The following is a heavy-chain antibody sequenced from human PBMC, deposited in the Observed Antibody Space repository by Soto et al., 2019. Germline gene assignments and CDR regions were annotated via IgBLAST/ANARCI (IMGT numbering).Heavy chain of an antibody. V-gene: IGHV4-59*01. CDR2: IYYSGST. D-gene: IGHD3-16*02. CDR3: ARNYAYIWGSYRPPRYYYYYYMDV. Sequence: SETLSLTCTVSGGSISSYYWSWIRQPPGKGLEWIGYIYYSGSTHYNPSLKSRVTISGDTSKNQFSLKLSSVTAADTAVYYCARNYAYIWGSYRPPRYYYYYYMDVWGKGTTVTVSS. CDR1: GGSISSYY. J-gene: IGHJ6*03.